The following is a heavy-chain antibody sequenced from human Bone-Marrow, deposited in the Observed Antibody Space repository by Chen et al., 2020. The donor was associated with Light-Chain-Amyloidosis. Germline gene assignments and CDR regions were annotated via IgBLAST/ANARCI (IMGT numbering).Heavy chain of an antibody. Sequence: QVQLQESGPGLVKPSETLSLTCSVSETSIDAAYWAWIRQPRGKGLEWIGYIFYSGSTTYNPSLKSRVTMSVDTSTNQFSLKLTSLTTADTAVYYCARVQTVTALNYWGQGTMVTVSS. CDR3: ARVQTVTALNY. V-gene: IGHV4-59*01. J-gene: IGHJ4*02. CDR1: ETSIDAAY. D-gene: IGHD2-21*02. CDR2: IFYSGST.